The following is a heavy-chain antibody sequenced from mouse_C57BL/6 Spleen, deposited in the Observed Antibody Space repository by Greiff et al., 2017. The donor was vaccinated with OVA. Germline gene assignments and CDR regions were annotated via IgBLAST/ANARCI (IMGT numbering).Heavy chain of an antibody. CDR1: GYTFTSYW. CDR2: IDPSDSYT. J-gene: IGHJ3*01. Sequence: QVQLQQPGAELVRPGTSVKLSCKASGYTFTSYWMHWVKQRPGQGLEWIGVIDPSDSYTNYNQKFKGKATLTVDTSSSTAYMQLSSLTSEDSAVYYCARGYGNYLAWFAYWGQGTLVTVSA. V-gene: IGHV1-59*01. D-gene: IGHD2-10*02. CDR3: ARGYGNYLAWFAY.